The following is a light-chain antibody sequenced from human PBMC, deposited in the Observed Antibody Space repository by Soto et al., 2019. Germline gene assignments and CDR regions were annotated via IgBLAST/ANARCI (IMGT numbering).Light chain of an antibody. CDR2: EVS. CDR3: CSYAGSSPLYV. J-gene: IGLJ1*01. Sequence: QSVLTQPASVSGSPGQSITISCTGTSSDVGSYNLVSWYQQHPGKAPKLIIYEVSKWPSGVANRFSGTKSGNTASLTISGLQAEDEADYYCCSYAGSSPLYVFGTGTKVTVL. V-gene: IGLV2-23*02. CDR1: SSDVGSYNL.